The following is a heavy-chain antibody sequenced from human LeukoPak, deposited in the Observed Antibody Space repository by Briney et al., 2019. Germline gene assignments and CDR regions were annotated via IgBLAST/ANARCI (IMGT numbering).Heavy chain of an antibody. CDR1: GYTFTSYG. D-gene: IGHD6-13*01. V-gene: IGHV1-18*01. CDR2: ISAYNGNT. CDR3: ARDVSSSWSNDAFDI. J-gene: IGHJ3*02. Sequence: ASVKVSCKASGYTFTSYGISWVRQAPGQGLEWMGWISAYNGNTNYAQKLQGRVTMTTDTSTSTAYMELRSLRSDDTAVYYCARDVSSSWSNDAFDIWGQGTMVTVSS.